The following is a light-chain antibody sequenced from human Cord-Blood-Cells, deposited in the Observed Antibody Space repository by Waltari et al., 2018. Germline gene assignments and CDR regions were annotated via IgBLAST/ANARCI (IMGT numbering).Light chain of an antibody. V-gene: IGKV1-39*01. Sequence: DIQMTQSPSSLSASVGDRVTITCRASQSISSHLNWYQQKPGRAPKRLIDAASSLQSGVPSRVRGSGSGTDFTLTISSLQPEDVATYYCQQSYSTPFTFGPGTKVDIK. CDR1: QSISSH. J-gene: IGKJ3*01. CDR3: QQSYSTPFT. CDR2: AAS.